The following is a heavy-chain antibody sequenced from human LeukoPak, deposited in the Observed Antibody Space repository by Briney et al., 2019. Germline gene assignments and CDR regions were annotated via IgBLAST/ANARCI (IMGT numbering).Heavy chain of an antibody. V-gene: IGHV1-69*05. J-gene: IGHJ3*02. CDR3: AREPGAYDSNDAFDI. CDR1: GGTFSSYA. D-gene: IGHD3-3*01. CDR2: SIANFVTA. Sequence: GASVKVSSKTSGGTFSSYAISSVRQAPGQGREWMGGSIANFVTANDAQTFQGRVTITTDESTSTAYLELSSLRSEDTAVYYCAREPGAYDSNDAFDIWGQGTMVTVSS.